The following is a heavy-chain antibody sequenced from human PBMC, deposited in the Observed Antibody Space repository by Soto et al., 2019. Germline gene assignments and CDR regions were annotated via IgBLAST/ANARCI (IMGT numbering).Heavy chain of an antibody. CDR2: ISGSGVTT. V-gene: IGHV3-23*01. Sequence: GGSLRLSCAASGFTFSSYAMSWVRQAPGKGLEWVSAISGSGVTTYYADSVKGRFTISRDNSKNTLYLQMNSLRAEDTATYFCAKEWVQHTVPPLGCGQGALVPVSS. D-gene: IGHD2-21*01. J-gene: IGHJ4*02. CDR1: GFTFSSYA. CDR3: AKEWVQHTVPPLG.